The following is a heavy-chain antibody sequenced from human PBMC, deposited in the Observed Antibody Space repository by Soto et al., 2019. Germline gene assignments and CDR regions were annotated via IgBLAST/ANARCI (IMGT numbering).Heavy chain of an antibody. D-gene: IGHD3-10*01. J-gene: IGHJ2*01. V-gene: IGHV3-23*01. CDR3: ARKVSGSTGRPDLWYFDL. CDR2: ISVGGDAT. CDR1: GFTFSGYA. Sequence: EVQLLDSGGGLVQPGGSLRLSCAASGFTFSGYALTWVRQAPGKGLEWVSAISVGGDATFYADSVKGRFTIARDNSNNTLDLQMNTLRAEDTAVYYCARKVSGSTGRPDLWYFDLWGRGTLVTVSS.